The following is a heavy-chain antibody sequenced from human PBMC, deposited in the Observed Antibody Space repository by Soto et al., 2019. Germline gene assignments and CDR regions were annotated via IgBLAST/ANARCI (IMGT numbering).Heavy chain of an antibody. CDR1: GFTFGTYD. D-gene: IGHD5-12*01. CDR3: AVGVATIFYFAFDI. V-gene: IGHV3-13*01. J-gene: IGHJ3*02. CDR2: VGTAGDS. Sequence: GGSLRLSCAASGFTFGTYDMHWVRQSTGKGLDWVSSVGTAGDSYYSDSAKGRFTISRENAKNSLYLQMNSLRAEDMAVYYCAVGVATIFYFAFDIWGQGTMVTVSS.